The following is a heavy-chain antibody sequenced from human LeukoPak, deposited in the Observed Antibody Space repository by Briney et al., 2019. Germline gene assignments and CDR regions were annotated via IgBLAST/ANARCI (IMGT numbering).Heavy chain of an antibody. CDR1: GFTVSSTY. CDR3: ARIQLWMFDY. V-gene: IGHV3-53*01. J-gene: IGHJ4*02. D-gene: IGHD5-18*01. Sequence: PGGSQRLSCAASGFTVSSTYMSWVRQAPGKGLEWVSIVYSGGSTYYADSVKGRFTISRDNSKNTLYLQMNSLTAEDTAVYYCARIQLWMFDYWGQGTLVTVSS. CDR2: VYSGGST.